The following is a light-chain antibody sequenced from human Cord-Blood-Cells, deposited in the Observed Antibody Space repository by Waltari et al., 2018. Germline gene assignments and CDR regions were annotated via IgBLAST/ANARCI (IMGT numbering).Light chain of an antibody. CDR2: DVS. CDR1: SSDVGGYNY. CDR3: SSYTSSSVV. V-gene: IGLV2-14*01. Sequence: QSALTQPASVSGSPGQSITISCTGTSSDVGGYNYVAWYQQHPGKAPKRMIYDVSNRPSVVANRFAGAKSGNTASLTISGLQAEDEADYYCSSYTSSSVVFGGGTKLTVL. J-gene: IGLJ2*01.